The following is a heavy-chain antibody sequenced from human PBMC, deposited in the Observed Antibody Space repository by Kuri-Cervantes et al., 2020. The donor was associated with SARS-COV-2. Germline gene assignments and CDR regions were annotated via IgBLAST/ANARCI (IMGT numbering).Heavy chain of an antibody. V-gene: IGHV4-4*07. CDR3: GKVSWLQLWHRYSDS. Sequence: SETLSLTCTVSGGSISSYYWSWIRQPAGKGLEWIGRIYTSGSTTYNPSLKGRVTISLDPSNNQVSLRLTSATAADTAVYYCGKVSWLQLWHRYSDSWGQGTLVTVSS. CDR1: GGSISSYY. J-gene: IGHJ4*02. D-gene: IGHD1-1*01. CDR2: IYTSGST.